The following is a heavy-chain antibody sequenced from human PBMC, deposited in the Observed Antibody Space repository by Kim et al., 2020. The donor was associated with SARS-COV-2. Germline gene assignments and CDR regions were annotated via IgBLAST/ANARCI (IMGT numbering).Heavy chain of an antibody. J-gene: IGHJ6*02. CDR3: TRGRLWFGELSYGMDV. CDR2: IYYSGST. V-gene: IGHV4-59*01. D-gene: IGHD3-10*01. CDR1: GGSISSYY. Sequence: SETLSLTCTVSGGSISSYYWSWIRQPPGKGLEWIGYIYYSGSTNYNPSLKSRVTISVDTSKNQFSLKLSSVTAADTAVYYCTRGRLWFGELSYGMDVWGQGTTVTVSS.